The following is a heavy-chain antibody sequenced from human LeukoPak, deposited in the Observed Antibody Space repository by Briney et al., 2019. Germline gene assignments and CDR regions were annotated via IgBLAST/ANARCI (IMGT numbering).Heavy chain of an antibody. CDR3: ARDPDFWSGYYTFDY. CDR2: INTDGSST. CDR1: GFTFSSYW. V-gene: IGHV3-74*01. Sequence: GGSLRLSCAASGFTFSSYWMHWVRQAPGEGLVWVSRINTDGSSTSYADSVKGRFTISRDNAKNTLYLQMNSLRAEDTAVYYCARDPDFWSGYYTFDYWGQGTLVTVSS. D-gene: IGHD3-3*01. J-gene: IGHJ4*02.